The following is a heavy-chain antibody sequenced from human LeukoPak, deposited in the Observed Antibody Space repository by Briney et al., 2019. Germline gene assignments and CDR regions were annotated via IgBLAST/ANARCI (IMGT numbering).Heavy chain of an antibody. D-gene: IGHD1-26*01. CDR3: ARDRMAGATPWYYFDY. CDR2: INPNSGGT. V-gene: IGHV1-2*02. J-gene: IGHJ4*02. CDR1: GYTFTSYY. Sequence: ASVRVSCKASGYTFTSYYMHWVRQAPGQGLEWMGWINPNSGGTNYAQKFQGRVTMTRDTSISTGYMELSRLRSDDTAVYYCARDRMAGATPWYYFDYWGQGTLVTVSS.